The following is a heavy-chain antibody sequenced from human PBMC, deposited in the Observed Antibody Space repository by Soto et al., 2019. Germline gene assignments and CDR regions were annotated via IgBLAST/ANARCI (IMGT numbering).Heavy chain of an antibody. CDR2: ISANGYNQ. Sequence: GGSLRLSCAASGFTFSSYAMSWVRQAPGKGLEWVSAISANGYNQFYGHSVKGRFIISRDNSWNTVDLQMNSVRVEDTALYYCVRGDPYYYGSGSGMDVWGQGTTVTVSS. J-gene: IGHJ6*02. D-gene: IGHD3-10*01. CDR3: VRGDPYYYGSGSGMDV. CDR1: GFTFSSYA. V-gene: IGHV3-23*01.